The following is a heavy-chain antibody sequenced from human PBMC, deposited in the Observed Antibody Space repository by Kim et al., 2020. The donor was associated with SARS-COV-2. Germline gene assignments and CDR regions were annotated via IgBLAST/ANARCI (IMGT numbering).Heavy chain of an antibody. D-gene: IGHD6-19*01. CDR3: AKEEQWPTTNFHY. V-gene: IGHV3-30*18. CDR2: ISYDGSNK. J-gene: IGHJ4*02. CDR1: GFTFSSYG. Sequence: GGSLRLSCAASGFTFSSYGMHWVRQAPGKGLEWVAVISYDGSNKYYADSVKGRFTISRDNSKNTLYLQMNSLRAEDTAVYYCAKEEQWPTTNFHYWGQGTLVTVSS.